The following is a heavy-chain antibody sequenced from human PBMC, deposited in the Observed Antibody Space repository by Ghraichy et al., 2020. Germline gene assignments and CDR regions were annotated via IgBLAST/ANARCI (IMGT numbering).Heavy chain of an antibody. CDR2: IKQDGSEK. CDR1: GFTFSNYW. J-gene: IGHJ4*02. CDR3: ARAAYYYDRSNY. V-gene: IGHV3-7*01. Sequence: GALRLSCTASGFTFSNYWMGWVRQAPGKGLEWVANIKQDGSEKHYVGSVEGRFTISRDNAKNSVYLQMNSLRAEDTAVYYCARAAYYYDRSNYWGRGTLVTVSS. D-gene: IGHD3-22*01.